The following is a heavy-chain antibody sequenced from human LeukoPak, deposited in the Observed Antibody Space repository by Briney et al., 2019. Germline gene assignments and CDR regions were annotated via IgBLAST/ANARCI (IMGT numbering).Heavy chain of an antibody. D-gene: IGHD6-13*01. CDR2: IKQDGSEI. CDR1: GFTFNNYW. V-gene: IGHV3-7*01. J-gene: IGHJ4*02. Sequence: GGSLRLSCAASGFTFNNYWMSWVRQAPGKGLEWVANIKQDGSEIHYVDSVKGRFTISRDNAKNLLFLQMNSLRAEDTAVYYRARDPGIAAAGTVGYFDYWGQGTLVTVSS. CDR3: ARDPGIAAAGTVGYFDY.